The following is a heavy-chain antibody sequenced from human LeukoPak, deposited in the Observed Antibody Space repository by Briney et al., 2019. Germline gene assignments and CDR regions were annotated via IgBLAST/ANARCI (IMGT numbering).Heavy chain of an antibody. CDR2: INPNSGGT. D-gene: IGHD5-12*01. V-gene: IGHV1-2*02. CDR3: ARDRVATISWFDP. CDR1: GYTFTSYD. Sequence: ASVKVSCKASGYTFTSYDIHWWRQSPGQGLEWRGWINPNSGGTNYAQKFQGRVTMTRDTSISTAYMELSRLRSDDTAVYYCARDRVATISWFDPWGQGTLVTVSS. J-gene: IGHJ5*02.